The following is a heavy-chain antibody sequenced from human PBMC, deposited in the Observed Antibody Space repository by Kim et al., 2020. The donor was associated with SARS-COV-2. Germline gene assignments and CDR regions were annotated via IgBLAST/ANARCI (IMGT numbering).Heavy chain of an antibody. CDR3: SGVGH. V-gene: IGHV3-33*08. CDR1: GFTFSSYD. CDR2: ICDDGSKK. Sequence: GGSLRLSCAASGFTFSSYDIRWVRQAPGKGLEWVSLICDDGSKKYYADSVEGRFTISRDNSKNTLYLQMNSLRAEDTAIYYCSGVGHWGRGNLVTVSS. J-gene: IGHJ4*02. D-gene: IGHD3-3*01.